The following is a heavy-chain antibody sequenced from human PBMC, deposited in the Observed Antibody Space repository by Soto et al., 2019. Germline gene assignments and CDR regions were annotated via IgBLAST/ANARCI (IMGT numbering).Heavy chain of an antibody. V-gene: IGHV3-7*01. J-gene: IGHJ4*02. CDR2: IKQDGSEK. Sequence: VQLVESGGGLVQPGGSLRLSCAASGFTLSSYWMSWVRQAPGKGLEWVANIKQDGSEKYYVDSVKGRFTISRDNAKNSLYLQMNSLRAEDTAVYYCARASDIVATIGFDYWGQGTLVTVSS. D-gene: IGHD5-12*01. CDR3: ARASDIVATIGFDY. CDR1: GFTLSSYW.